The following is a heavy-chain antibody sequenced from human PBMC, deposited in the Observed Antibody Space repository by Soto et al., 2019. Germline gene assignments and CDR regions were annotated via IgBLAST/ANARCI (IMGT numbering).Heavy chain of an antibody. Sequence: QVQLVESGGGVVQPGRSLRLSCAASGFTFSSYGMNWVRQAPRKGLEWVAVISYDGSNKYYADSVKGRFTISRDNSKNTLYLQMNSLRAEDTAVYYCAKEEFNNWFDPWGQGTLVTVSS. CDR3: AKEEFNNWFDP. CDR1: GFTFSSYG. CDR2: ISYDGSNK. J-gene: IGHJ5*02. V-gene: IGHV3-30*18.